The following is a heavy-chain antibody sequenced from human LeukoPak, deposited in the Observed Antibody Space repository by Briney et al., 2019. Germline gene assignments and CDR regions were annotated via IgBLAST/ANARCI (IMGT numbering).Heavy chain of an antibody. V-gene: IGHV3-30-3*01. J-gene: IGHJ4*02. CDR3: SRDRSMEWLLSYFDY. D-gene: IGHD3-3*01. Sequence: GRSLRLSCAASGFTFSSYAMHWVRQPPAKGQECVAVISYDGCNKYYADSVKGRFTNSRDNSKNTLYLQMNSLRAEGTAVYYCSRDRSMEWLLSYFDYWGRGTLVTVSS. CDR1: GFTFSSYA. CDR2: ISYDGCNK.